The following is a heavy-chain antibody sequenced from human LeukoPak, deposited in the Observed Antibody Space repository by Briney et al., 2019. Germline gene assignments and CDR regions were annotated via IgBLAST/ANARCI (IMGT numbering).Heavy chain of an antibody. V-gene: IGHV5-51*01. CDR1: GYRFTSYW. Sequence: GESLKISCKGSGYRFTSYWIGWVRQMPGKGLEWMGIIYPDDSDTRYSPSFQGQVTFSADKSISTAYLQWSSLKASDTAMYFCAIGGDSSTSCYRCFDYWGQGTLVTVSS. CDR3: AIGGDSSTSCYRCFDY. CDR2: IYPDDSDT. D-gene: IGHD2-2*02. J-gene: IGHJ4*02.